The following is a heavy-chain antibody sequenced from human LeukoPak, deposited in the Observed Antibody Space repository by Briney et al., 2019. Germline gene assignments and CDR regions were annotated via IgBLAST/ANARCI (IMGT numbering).Heavy chain of an antibody. Sequence: EASVKVSCKASGYTFTSYGISWVRQAPGQGLEWMGWINAYNGNTNYAQKLQGRVTMTTDTSTSTAYMELRSLRSDDTAVYYCARTKGERPYYDILTGSPRGDWFDPWGQGTLVTVSS. CDR1: GYTFTSYG. J-gene: IGHJ5*02. V-gene: IGHV1-18*01. CDR3: ARTKGERPYYDILTGSPRGDWFDP. D-gene: IGHD3-9*01. CDR2: INAYNGNT.